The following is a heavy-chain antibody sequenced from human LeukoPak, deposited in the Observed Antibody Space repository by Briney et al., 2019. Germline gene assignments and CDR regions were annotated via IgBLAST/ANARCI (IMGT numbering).Heavy chain of an antibody. V-gene: IGHV3-23*01. CDR2: ISGSGGST. CDR1: GFTFSSYA. J-gene: IGHJ4*02. CDR3: AKSGDSSGYYGKLFDY. Sequence: GGSLSLSCAASGFTFSSYAMSWVRQAPGKGLEWVSAISGSGGSTYYADSVKGRFTISRDNSKNTLYLQMNSLRAEDTAVYYCAKSGDSSGYYGKLFDYWGQGTLVTVSS. D-gene: IGHD3-22*01.